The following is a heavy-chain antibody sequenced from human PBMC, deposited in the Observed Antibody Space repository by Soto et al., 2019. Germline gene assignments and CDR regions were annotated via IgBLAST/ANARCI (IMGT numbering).Heavy chain of an antibody. CDR2: ISYDGNKK. Sequence: QVQLVESGGGVVQPGRSLRLSCAASGFTFNNYGIHWVRQAPGKGLEWVSFISYDGNKKYYADSVKGRFTISRDNSKNTLFLQMNSLRLKDTAVYFCAKDSTRDYYYYMDVWGKGTTVTVSS. CDR3: AKDSTRDYYYYMDV. J-gene: IGHJ6*03. V-gene: IGHV3-30*18. D-gene: IGHD2-2*01. CDR1: GFTFNNYG.